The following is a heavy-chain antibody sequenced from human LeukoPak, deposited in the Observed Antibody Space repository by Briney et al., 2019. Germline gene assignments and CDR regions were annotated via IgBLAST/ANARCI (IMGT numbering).Heavy chain of an antibody. CDR1: GYPISSGYY. CDR2: IYHSGST. Sequence: SETLSLTCTVSGYPISSGYYWGWIRQPPGKGLEWIGSIYHSGSTYYNPSLKSRVTISVDTSKNQFSLKLSSVTAADTAVYYCARIDTAMVVNFDYWGQGTLVTVSS. V-gene: IGHV4-38-2*02. CDR3: ARIDTAMVVNFDY. D-gene: IGHD5-18*01. J-gene: IGHJ4*02.